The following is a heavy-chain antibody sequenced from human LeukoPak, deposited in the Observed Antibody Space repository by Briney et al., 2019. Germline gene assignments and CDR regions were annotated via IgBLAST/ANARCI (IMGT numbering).Heavy chain of an antibody. J-gene: IGHJ3*02. V-gene: IGHV3-23*01. Sequence: PGGSLRLSCAASGFTFSSYSMNWVRQAPGKGLEWVSAISGSGGSTYYADSVKGRFTTSRDNSKNTLYLQMNSLRAEDTAVYYCATDPKEYSSSWYVFAPTWDAFDIWGQGTMVTVSS. CDR2: ISGSGGST. D-gene: IGHD6-13*01. CDR1: GFTFSSYS. CDR3: ATDPKEYSSSWYVFAPTWDAFDI.